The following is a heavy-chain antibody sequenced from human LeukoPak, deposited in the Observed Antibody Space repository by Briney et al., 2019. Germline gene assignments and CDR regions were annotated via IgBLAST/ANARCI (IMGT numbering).Heavy chain of an antibody. Sequence: PGGSLRLSCAASGFTFSSYSVNWVRKAPGKGLEWVSSISSSSSYIYYADSVKGRFTISRDNAKNSLYLQMNSLRAEDTAVYYCARESDYGGNSNDNFDYWGQGTLVTVSS. D-gene: IGHD4-23*01. V-gene: IGHV3-21*01. CDR2: ISSSSSYI. J-gene: IGHJ4*02. CDR3: ARESDYGGNSNDNFDY. CDR1: GFTFSSYS.